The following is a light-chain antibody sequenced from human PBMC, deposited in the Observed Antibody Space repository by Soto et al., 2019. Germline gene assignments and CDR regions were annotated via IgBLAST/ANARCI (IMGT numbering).Light chain of an antibody. CDR2: EGS. Sequence: QSLLTQPASVSGSPGQSITISCTGTSSDVGSYNLVSWYQQHPGKAPKLMIYEGSKRPSGVSNRFSGSKSGNTASLTISGLQAEDEADYYCCSYAGSSLWVFGGGTKLTVL. V-gene: IGLV2-23*01. J-gene: IGLJ3*02. CDR3: CSYAGSSLWV. CDR1: SSDVGSYNL.